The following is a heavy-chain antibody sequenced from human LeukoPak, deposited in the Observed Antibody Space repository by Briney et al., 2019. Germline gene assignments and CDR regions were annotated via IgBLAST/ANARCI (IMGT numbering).Heavy chain of an antibody. CDR2: ISSSSSYI. D-gene: IGHD3-10*01. CDR3: ARGYYGSGSYYRFFFDY. CDR1: GFTFSSYS. Sequence: GGSLRLSCAASGFTFSSYSMNWVRQAPGKGLEWVSSISSSSSYIYYADPVKGRFTISKDNAKNFLYLQMNSLRAEDKAVYYCARGYYGSGSYYRFFFDYWGQGTLLTVSS. J-gene: IGHJ4*02. V-gene: IGHV3-21*01.